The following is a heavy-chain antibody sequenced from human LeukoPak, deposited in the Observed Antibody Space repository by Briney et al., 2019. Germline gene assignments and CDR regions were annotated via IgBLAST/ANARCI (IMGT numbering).Heavy chain of an antibody. D-gene: IGHD3-10*01. J-gene: IGHJ4*02. CDR2: IYWDDDK. CDR3: AHRPPRITMVRGVILSAPYFDY. Sequence: ASGPTLVKPTQTLTLTCTFSGFSLRTSGVGVGWIRQPPGKALEWLALIYWDDDKRYSPSLKSRLTITKDTSKNQVVLTMTNMDPVDTATYYCAHRPPRITMVRGVILSAPYFDYWGQGTLVTVSS. V-gene: IGHV2-5*02. CDR1: GFSLRTSGVG.